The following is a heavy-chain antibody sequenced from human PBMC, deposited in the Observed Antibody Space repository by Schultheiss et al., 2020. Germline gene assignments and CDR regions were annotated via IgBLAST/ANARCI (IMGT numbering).Heavy chain of an antibody. V-gene: IGHV3-23*01. D-gene: IGHD6-19*01. Sequence: GESLKISCAASGFTFSSYAMSWVRQAPGKGLEWVSAISGSGGSTYYADSVKGRFTISRDNSKNTLYLQMNSLRAEDTAVYYCAKGDQWLVRFDGWGQGTLVTVSS. CDR2: ISGSGGST. CDR3: AKGDQWLVRFDG. CDR1: GFTFSSYA. J-gene: IGHJ4*02.